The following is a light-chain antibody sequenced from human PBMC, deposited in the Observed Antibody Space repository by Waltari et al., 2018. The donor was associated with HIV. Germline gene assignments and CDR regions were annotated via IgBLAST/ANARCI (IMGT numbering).Light chain of an antibody. V-gene: IGLV3-21*04. J-gene: IGLJ3*02. CDR3: QVWHISTDHWV. Sequence: SYVLTQPPSVSVAPGKTASITCEAANIGSKGVHWYQQKPGQAPILVIYYDSDRPSGIPERFSGSNSGNTATLTIGRVEAGDEADYYCQVWHISTDHWVFGAGTKLTVV. CDR1: NIGSKG. CDR2: YDS.